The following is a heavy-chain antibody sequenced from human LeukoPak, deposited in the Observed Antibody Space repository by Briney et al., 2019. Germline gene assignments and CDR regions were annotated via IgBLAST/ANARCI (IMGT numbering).Heavy chain of an antibody. CDR1: GFTFSSYA. V-gene: IGHV3-23*01. CDR3: AKAGYSGYDGGDYFDY. Sequence: GGSLRLSCAASGFTFSSYAMSWVRRAPGKGLERVSAISGSGGSTYYADSVKGRFTISRDNSKNTLYLQMNSLRAEDTAVYYCAKAGYSGYDGGDYFDYWGQGTLVTVSS. CDR2: ISGSGGST. D-gene: IGHD5-12*01. J-gene: IGHJ4*02.